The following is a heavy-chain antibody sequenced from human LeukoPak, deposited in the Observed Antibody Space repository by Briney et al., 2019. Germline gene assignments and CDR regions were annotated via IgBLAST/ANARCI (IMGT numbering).Heavy chain of an antibody. D-gene: IGHD1-1*01. CDR1: GFTFSSYG. J-gene: IGHJ4*02. CDR2: ISYDGNNK. V-gene: IGHV3-30*03. CDR3: ARHVSGTFDY. Sequence: GGSLRLSCAASGFTFSSYGMHWVRQAPGKGLEWVAVISYDGNNKYYADSVKGRFTISRDNSKNTLYLQMDNLRAEDTAVYYCARHVSGTFDYWGQGNLVTVSS.